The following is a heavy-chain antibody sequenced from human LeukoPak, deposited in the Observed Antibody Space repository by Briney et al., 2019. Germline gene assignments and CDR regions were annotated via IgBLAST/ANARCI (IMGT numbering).Heavy chain of an antibody. V-gene: IGHV4-4*07. J-gene: IGHJ6*02. D-gene: IGHD6-25*01. CDR1: GDSISSYD. Sequence: SETLSLTCTVSGDSISSYDWSWIRQPAGKGLEWIGRIYTSGSTNHNPSFKSRVTMSVDTSKSQFSLKLSSVTAADTAVYYCANGDSSGAQGGAYYYSYGMDDLGQGTTVT. CDR3: ANGDSSGAQGGAYYYSYGMDD. CDR2: IYTSGST.